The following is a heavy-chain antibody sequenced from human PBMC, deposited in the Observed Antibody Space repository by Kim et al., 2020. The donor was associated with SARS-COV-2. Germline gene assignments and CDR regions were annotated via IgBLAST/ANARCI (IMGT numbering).Heavy chain of an antibody. J-gene: IGHJ6*01. CDR2: ISWNSGSI. CDR3: SKAKERYCSSTSCYYGM. V-gene: IGHV3-9*01. Sequence: GGSLRLSCAASGFTFDDYAMHWVRQAPGKGLEWVSGISWNSGSIGYADSVKGRFTISRDNAKNSLYLQMNSLRAEDTALYYCSKAKERYCSSTSCYYGM. D-gene: IGHD2-2*01. CDR1: GFTFDDYA.